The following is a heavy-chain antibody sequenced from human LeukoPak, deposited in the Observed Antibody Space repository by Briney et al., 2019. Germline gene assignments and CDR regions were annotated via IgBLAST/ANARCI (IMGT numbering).Heavy chain of an antibody. J-gene: IGHJ4*02. D-gene: IGHD6-19*01. CDR2: INHSGST. CDR3: ARGLIAVAGFDY. CDR1: GGSFSGYY. V-gene: IGHV4-34*01. Sequence: SETLSLTCAVYGGSFSGYYWSWIRQPPGKGLEWIGEINHSGSTNYNPSLESRVTISVDTSKNQFSLKLSSVTAADTAVYYCARGLIAVAGFDYWGQGTLVTVSS.